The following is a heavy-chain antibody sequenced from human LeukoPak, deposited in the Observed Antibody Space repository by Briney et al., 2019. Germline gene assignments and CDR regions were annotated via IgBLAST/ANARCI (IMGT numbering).Heavy chain of an antibody. V-gene: IGHV4-39*07. CDR2: IYYSGST. CDR1: GGSSSSSSYY. CDR3: ARVYYSRSYDYWYFDL. D-gene: IGHD6-13*01. J-gene: IGHJ2*01. Sequence: SETLSLTCTVSGGSSSSSSYYWGWIRQPPGKGLEWIGSIYYSGSTYYNPSLKSRVTISVDTSKNQFSLKLSSVTAADAAVYYCARVYYSRSYDYWYFDLWGRGTLVTVSS.